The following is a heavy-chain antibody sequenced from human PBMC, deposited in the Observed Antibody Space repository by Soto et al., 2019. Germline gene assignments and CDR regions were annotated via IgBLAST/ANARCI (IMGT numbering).Heavy chain of an antibody. Sequence: SVKVSCKASGGTFSSYTISWVRQAPGQGLEWMGRIIPILGIANYAQKFQGRVTITADKSTSTAYMELSSLRSEDTAVYYCARDRNEDIVVVPAAMSANWFDPWGQGTLVTVSS. J-gene: IGHJ5*02. V-gene: IGHV1-69*04. CDR3: ARDRNEDIVVVPAAMSANWFDP. CDR2: IIPILGIA. D-gene: IGHD2-2*01. CDR1: GGTFSSYT.